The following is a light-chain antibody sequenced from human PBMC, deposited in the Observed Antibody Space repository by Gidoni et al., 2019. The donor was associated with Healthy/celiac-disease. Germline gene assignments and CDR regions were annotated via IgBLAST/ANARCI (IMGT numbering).Light chain of an antibody. CDR1: QDISNY. CDR3: PRGS. J-gene: IGKJ2*04. V-gene: IGKV1-33*01. Sequence: DIQMTQSPSSLSASVGDRVTITCQASQDISNYLNWYQQKPGKAPKLLIYDASNLETGVPSRFSGSGSGTDFTFTISSLQPEDIATYYCPRGSFGQGTKLEIK. CDR2: DAS.